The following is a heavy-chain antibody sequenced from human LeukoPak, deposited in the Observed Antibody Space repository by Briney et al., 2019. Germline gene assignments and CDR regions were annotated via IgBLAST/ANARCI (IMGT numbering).Heavy chain of an antibody. V-gene: IGHV3-53*01. J-gene: IGHJ5*02. CDR1: GFTVSSNY. CDR3: AREDGYISPFDP. Sequence: GGSLRLSCAASGFTVSSNYMSWVRQAPGKGLGWVSVMYSGGSTYYADSVKGRFTISRDNSKNTLYLQMNSLRVEDTAVYYCAREDGYISPFDPWGQGTLVTVSS. D-gene: IGHD5-12*01. CDR2: MYSGGST.